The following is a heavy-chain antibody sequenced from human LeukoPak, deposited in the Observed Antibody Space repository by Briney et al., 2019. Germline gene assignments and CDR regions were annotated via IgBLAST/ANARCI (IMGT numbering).Heavy chain of an antibody. CDR2: IYYSGST. D-gene: IGHD3-10*01. CDR1: GGSISSYY. CDR3: AKVILTPQTPYNWFDP. V-gene: IGHV4-39*01. Sequence: SETLSLTCTVSGGSISSYYWGWIRQPPGKGLEWIGTIYYSGSTYYNPSLKSRVTISVDTSKNQFSLKLSSVAAADTAVYYCAKVILTPQTPYNWFDPWGQGTLVTVSS. J-gene: IGHJ5*02.